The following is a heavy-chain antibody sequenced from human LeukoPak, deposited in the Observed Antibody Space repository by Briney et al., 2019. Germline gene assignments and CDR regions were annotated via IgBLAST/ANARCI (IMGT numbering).Heavy chain of an antibody. Sequence: GGSLRLSCAASGFTFDDYGMSWVRQAPGKGLEWVSGINWNGGSTGYADSVKGRFTISRDNSKNTLYLQMNSLRAEDTAVYYCARDSTKLRYYDFWSGPNAFDIWGQGTMVTVSS. V-gene: IGHV3-20*04. CDR2: INWNGGST. D-gene: IGHD3-3*01. CDR1: GFTFDDYG. CDR3: ARDSTKLRYYDFWSGPNAFDI. J-gene: IGHJ3*02.